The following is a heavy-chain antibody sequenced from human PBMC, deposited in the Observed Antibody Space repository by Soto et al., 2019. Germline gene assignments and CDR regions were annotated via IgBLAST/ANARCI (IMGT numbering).Heavy chain of an antibody. CDR2: ISGSGGGT. CDR1: GFTFSSYA. CDR3: ASGAASTISKIDY. D-gene: IGHD6-13*01. Sequence: PGGSLRLSCAASGFTFSSYAMSWVRQAPGKGLEWVSSISGSGGGTYYADSVKGRFTFSRDNSKNSLYLQMNSLRADDTAVYYCASGAASTISKIDYWGQGTLVTVSS. V-gene: IGHV3-23*01. J-gene: IGHJ4*02.